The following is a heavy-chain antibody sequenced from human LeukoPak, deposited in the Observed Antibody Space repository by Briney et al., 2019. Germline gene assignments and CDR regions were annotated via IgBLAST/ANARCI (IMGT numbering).Heavy chain of an antibody. J-gene: IGHJ4*02. CDR2: ISPNSGGA. Sequence: GASVKVSCKASGYTFTGYYIHWVRQAPGQGLEWMGWISPNSGGAKYAQKFQGRVTMTRDTSISTSYMELSSLRSDDTAAYYCARGCSSTSCYTSGFDHWGQGTLVTVFS. V-gene: IGHV1-2*02. CDR3: ARGCSSTSCYTSGFDH. CDR1: GYTFTGYY. D-gene: IGHD2-2*02.